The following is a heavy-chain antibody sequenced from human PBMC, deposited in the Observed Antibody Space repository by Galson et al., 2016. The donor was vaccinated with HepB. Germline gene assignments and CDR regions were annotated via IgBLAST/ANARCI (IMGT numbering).Heavy chain of an antibody. V-gene: IGHV4-39*01. J-gene: IGHJ3*01. CDR3: VRHQRDGRVSF. D-gene: IGHD5-24*01. CDR1: GGSISSSFYY. CDR2: IYYSGTT. Sequence: SETLSLTCTVSGGSISSSFYYWGWIRQPPGKGLEWIGNIYYSGTTYYKPSLQSRVTISIDTSNNQFHLRLTSVTAADTAVYYCVRHQRDGRVSFWGQGTLVTVSS.